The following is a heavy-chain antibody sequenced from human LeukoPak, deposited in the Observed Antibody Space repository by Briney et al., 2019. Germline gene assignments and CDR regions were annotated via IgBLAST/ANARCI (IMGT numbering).Heavy chain of an antibody. CDR2: ISFDGSQK. CDR3: AKDIGRKTIVGTTLGI. D-gene: IGHD1-26*01. J-gene: IGHJ3*01. CDR1: GFTFSNYG. Sequence: GGSLRLSCAASGFTFSNYGMHWVRQAPGKGLEWVALISFDGSQKYYADSVKGRFTISRDNSKSTVYLQMNSLRVEDAAVYYCAKDIGRKTIVGTTLGIWGQGTMVTVSS. V-gene: IGHV3-30*02.